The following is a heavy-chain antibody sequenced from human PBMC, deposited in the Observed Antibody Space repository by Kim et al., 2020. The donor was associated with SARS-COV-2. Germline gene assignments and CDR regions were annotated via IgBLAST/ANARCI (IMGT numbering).Heavy chain of an antibody. J-gene: IGHJ6*02. CDR1: GFTVSSNY. D-gene: IGHD2-2*01. CDR2: IYSGGST. Sequence: GGSLRLSCAASGFTVSSNYMSWVRQAPGKGLEWVSVIYSGGSTYYADSVKGRFTISRDNSKNTLYLQMNSLRAEDTAVYYCAREGYQHAYGMDVWGQGTTVTVSS. CDR3: AREGYQHAYGMDV. V-gene: IGHV3-53*01.